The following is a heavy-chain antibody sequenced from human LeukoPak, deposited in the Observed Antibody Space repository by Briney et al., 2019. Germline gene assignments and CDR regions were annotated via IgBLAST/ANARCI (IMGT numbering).Heavy chain of an antibody. J-gene: IGHJ6*03. CDR3: ARVRGQLVLYYYYMDV. Sequence: PSETLSLTCTVSGGSISGTSYYWGWIRQPPGKGLEWIGSIYHSGSTYYNPSLKSRVTISVDTSKNQFSLKLSSVTAADTAVYYCARVRGQLVLYYYYMDVWGKGTTVTVSS. CDR2: IYHSGST. CDR1: GGSISGTSYY. D-gene: IGHD6-6*01. V-gene: IGHV4-39*07.